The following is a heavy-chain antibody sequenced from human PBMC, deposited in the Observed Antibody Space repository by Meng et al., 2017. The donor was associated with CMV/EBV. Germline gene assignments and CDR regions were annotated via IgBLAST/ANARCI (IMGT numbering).Heavy chain of an antibody. D-gene: IGHD3-10*01. CDR1: GFTFSSYS. CDR3: ARYYYGSGSYSGAFDI. V-gene: IGHV3-21*01. J-gene: IGHJ3*02. Sequence: GESLKISCAASGFTFSSYSMNWVRQAPGKGLEWVSSISSSSSYIYYADSVKGRFTISRDNAENSLYLQMNSLRAEDTAVYYCARYYYGSGSYSGAFDIWGQGTMVTVSS. CDR2: ISSSSSYI.